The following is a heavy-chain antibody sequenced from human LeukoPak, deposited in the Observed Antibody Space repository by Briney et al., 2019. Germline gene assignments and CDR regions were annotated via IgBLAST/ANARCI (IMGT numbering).Heavy chain of an antibody. V-gene: IGHV3-30*18. CDR3: AKGNSGYYTFFDY. Sequence: GRSLRLSCAASGFTFSTYGMHWVRQAPGKGLEWVAVISYDGSNKYYADSVKGRFTVSRDNSKNTLYLQMNSLRTEDTAVYYCAKGNSGYYTFFDYWGQGTLVTVSS. CDR1: GFTFSTYG. D-gene: IGHD3-22*01. J-gene: IGHJ4*02. CDR2: ISYDGSNK.